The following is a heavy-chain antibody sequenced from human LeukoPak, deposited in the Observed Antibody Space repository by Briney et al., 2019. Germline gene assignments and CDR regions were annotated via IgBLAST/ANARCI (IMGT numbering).Heavy chain of an antibody. CDR3: AKDKGYSSSWYQNDY. CDR1: GFTCSSYA. V-gene: IGHV3-23*01. J-gene: IGHJ4*02. CDR2: ISGSGGST. Sequence: GGSLRLSCAASGFTCSSYAMSWVRQAPGKGLEWVSAISGSGGSTYYADSVKGRFTISRDNSKNTLYLQMNSLRAEDTAVYYCAKDKGYSSSWYQNDYWGQGTLVTVSS. D-gene: IGHD6-13*01.